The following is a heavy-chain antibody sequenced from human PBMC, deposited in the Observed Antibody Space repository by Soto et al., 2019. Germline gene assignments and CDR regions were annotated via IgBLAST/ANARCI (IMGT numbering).Heavy chain of an antibody. CDR1: GFTFSTYW. CDR2: IKQDGSEK. V-gene: IGHV3-7*03. Sequence: EVQLVESGGGLVQPGGSLRLSCAASGFTFSTYWMSWVRQAPGKGLEWVANIKQDGSEKYYVDSVKGRFTISRDNAKNSLYLQMNSLRAEDRAVYFCARDRPLGYCSGARDCGMDVWGQGTTVTVSS. J-gene: IGHJ6*02. D-gene: IGHD2-15*01. CDR3: ARDRPLGYCSGARDCGMDV.